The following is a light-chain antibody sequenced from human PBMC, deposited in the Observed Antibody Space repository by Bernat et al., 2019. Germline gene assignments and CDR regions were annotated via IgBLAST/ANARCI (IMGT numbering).Light chain of an antibody. J-gene: IGLJ1*01. CDR2: DVN. CDR1: SSDIGGFNY. CDR3: SSYSGNNNLV. V-gene: IGLV2-8*01. Sequence: QSALTQPASVSGSPGRSVTISCTGTSSDIGGFNYVSWYQHHPGKAPKLIIYDVNKRPSGVPDRFSGSKSGITASLTVSGLQADDEADYYCSSYSGNNNLVFGTGTKVTVL.